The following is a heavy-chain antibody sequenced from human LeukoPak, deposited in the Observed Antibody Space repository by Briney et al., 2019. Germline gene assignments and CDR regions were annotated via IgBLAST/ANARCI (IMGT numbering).Heavy chain of an antibody. J-gene: IGHJ6*03. V-gene: IGHV4-34*01. D-gene: IGHD3-3*01. CDR3: ARGITIFGVSHWGYYYYYMDV. CDR2: INHSGST. CDR1: GGSFSGYY. Sequence: SETLSLTCAVYGGSFSGYYWSWIRQPPGKGLEWTGEINHSGSTNYNPSLKSRVTISVDTSKNQFSLKLSSVTAADTAVYYCARGITIFGVSHWGYYYYYMDVWGKGTTVTVSS.